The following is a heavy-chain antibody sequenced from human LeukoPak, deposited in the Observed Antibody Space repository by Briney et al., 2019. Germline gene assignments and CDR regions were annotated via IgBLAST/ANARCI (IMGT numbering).Heavy chain of an antibody. D-gene: IGHD3-22*01. Sequence: SETLSLTCTVSGGSISSYYWSWIRQPAGKGLEWIGRIYTSGSTNYNPSLKSRVTMSVDTSKNQFSLKLSSVTAADTAVYYCAREGGRKHYYDSSGYQRYYFDYWGQGTLVTVSS. CDR3: AREGGRKHYYDSSGYQRYYFDY. V-gene: IGHV4-4*07. J-gene: IGHJ4*02. CDR2: IYTSGST. CDR1: GGSISSYY.